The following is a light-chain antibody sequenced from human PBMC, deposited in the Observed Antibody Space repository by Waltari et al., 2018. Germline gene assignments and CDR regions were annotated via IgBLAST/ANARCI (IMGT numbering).Light chain of an antibody. V-gene: IGLV1-44*01. CDR1: SSNIGKNT. CDR2: INT. Sequence: QSVLTQPPSTSGTPGQRVTISCSGSSSNIGKNTVNWYQQLPGAAPKLLMSINTQRPSGAPDRFSGSKSGTSASLAISELQSEDEADYYCATWDDSLQGVVFGGGTKLTVL. J-gene: IGLJ2*01. CDR3: ATWDDSLQGVV.